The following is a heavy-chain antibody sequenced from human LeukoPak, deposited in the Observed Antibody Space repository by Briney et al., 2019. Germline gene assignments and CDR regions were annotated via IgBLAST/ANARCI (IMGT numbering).Heavy chain of an antibody. CDR3: AKGLHNRCYEY. J-gene: IGHJ4*02. CDR1: GFSFSSYG. CDR2: VSNDGNNK. V-gene: IGHV3-30*18. Sequence: PGGSLRLSCAASGFSFSSYGMHWVRQAPGKGLEWVAVVSNDGNNKYYSDSVRGRFTISRDNSKNTVDLQMNSLRAVDTGVYCCAKGLHNRCYEYWGQGTLVTVSS. D-gene: IGHD2/OR15-2a*01.